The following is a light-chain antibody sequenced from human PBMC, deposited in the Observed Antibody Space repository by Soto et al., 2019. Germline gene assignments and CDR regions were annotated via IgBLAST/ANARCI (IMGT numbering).Light chain of an antibody. CDR3: QQYYSVPFT. V-gene: IGKV4-1*01. CDR1: QSVLSRSKRNSENF. Sequence: DIVMTQSPDSMTVSLGERATINCKSSQSVLSRSKRNSENFLAWFQQKPRQPPRLLISRASTRESGVPERFSGSGSGTDFTLTISSLQAEDVAVYYCQQYYSVPFTFGPGTKVEIK. J-gene: IGKJ3*01. CDR2: RAS.